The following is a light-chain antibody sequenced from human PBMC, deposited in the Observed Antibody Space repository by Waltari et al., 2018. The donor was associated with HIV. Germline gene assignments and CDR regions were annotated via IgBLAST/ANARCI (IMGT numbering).Light chain of an antibody. V-gene: IGLV2-23*02. J-gene: IGLJ1*01. Sequence: QSALTQPASVSGSPGQSITISCTGTSSNVGSDDLVSWYQQHPGEAPKLIIYEVTKRPSGVSTRFSGSKSGTTASLTISGLQAEDEADYYCCSCPRSGIRYVFGTGTKVTVL. CDR3: CSCPRSGIRYV. CDR2: EVT. CDR1: SSNVGSDDL.